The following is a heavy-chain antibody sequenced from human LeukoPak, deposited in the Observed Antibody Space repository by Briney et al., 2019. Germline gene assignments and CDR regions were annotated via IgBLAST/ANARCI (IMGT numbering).Heavy chain of an antibody. J-gene: IGHJ4*02. CDR2: IYWDDDK. D-gene: IGHD3-22*01. V-gene: IGHV2-5*02. CDR1: GFSLSTSEVG. Sequence: GPTLVKPTQTLTLTCTFSGFSLSTSEVGVGWIRQPPGKALEWLALIYWDDDKRYSPSLKSRLTITKDTSKNQVVLTMTNMDPVDTATYYCAHRGSGYYPFDYWGQGTLVTVSS. CDR3: AHRGSGYYPFDY.